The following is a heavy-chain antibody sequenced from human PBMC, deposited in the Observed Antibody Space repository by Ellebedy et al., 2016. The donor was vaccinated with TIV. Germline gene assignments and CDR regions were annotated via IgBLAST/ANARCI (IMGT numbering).Heavy chain of an antibody. CDR3: ARIGYCSTASCSGAFDI. V-gene: IGHV4-28*02. CDR1: GFTFSAYFM. Sequence: SCAASGFTFSAYFMTWVRLAPGKGLEWIGYIYYSGSIYYNPSLKSRITMSVDTSKNQFSLKLSSVTAVDTALYYCARIGYCSTASCSGAFDIWGQGTMVTVSS. CDR2: IYYSGSI. J-gene: IGHJ3*02. D-gene: IGHD2-2*01.